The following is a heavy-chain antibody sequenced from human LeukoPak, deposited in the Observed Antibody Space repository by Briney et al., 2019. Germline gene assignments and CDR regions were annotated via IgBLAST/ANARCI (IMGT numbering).Heavy chain of an antibody. Sequence: SETLSLTCTVSGGSISSSSYYWGWIRQPPGKGLEWIGSINYSGTTYYNPSLKSRVTISVDTSKNQFSLKLSSVTAADTAVYYCARLPIVVVPSTSFDIWGQGTMVTVSS. D-gene: IGHD2-2*01. V-gene: IGHV4-39*01. CDR2: INYSGTT. CDR1: GGSISSSSYY. J-gene: IGHJ3*02. CDR3: ARLPIVVVPSTSFDI.